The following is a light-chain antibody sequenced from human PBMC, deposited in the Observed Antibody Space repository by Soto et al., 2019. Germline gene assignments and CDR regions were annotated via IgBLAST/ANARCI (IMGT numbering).Light chain of an antibody. J-gene: IGKJ1*01. Sequence: IQMTQSPSTLSASVGDRVAITFRASHNIERWMAWYQQKPGRAPSLLIFDASTLHSGVPSRFSGSGSGTDFTLTISSLQPDDFATYYCQQFAISRTFGQGTKVAIK. CDR1: HNIERW. V-gene: IGKV1-5*01. CDR3: QQFAISRT. CDR2: DAS.